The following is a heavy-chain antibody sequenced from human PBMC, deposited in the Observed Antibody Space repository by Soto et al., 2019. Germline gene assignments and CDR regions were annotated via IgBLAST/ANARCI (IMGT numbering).Heavy chain of an antibody. CDR3: VKDRDSNSWPSRDV. CDR2: ISPDGGRT. D-gene: IGHD3-22*01. V-gene: IGHV1-46*01. J-gene: IGHJ6*02. Sequence: ASVKVSCKASGYTFTTYYMHWVRQAPGQGLEWMGIISPDGGRTSYAQKFQGRVIMTTDTSTSTAYMEVRSLRSDDTAVYYCVKDRDSNSWPSRDVWGPGTTVTVSS. CDR1: GYTFTTYY.